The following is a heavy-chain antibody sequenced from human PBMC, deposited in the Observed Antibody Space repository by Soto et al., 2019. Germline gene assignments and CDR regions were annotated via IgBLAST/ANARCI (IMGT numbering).Heavy chain of an antibody. CDR1: GFTFSSYA. Sequence: GTLVPSCAGSGFTFSSYALSWVRQAPGKGLEWVSAISGSGGSTYYADSVKGRFTISRDNSKNTLYLPMNSLRAEDTAVYYCATAVHLEWSPKDGMDVWGQGTKVTVYS. J-gene: IGHJ6*02. CDR2: ISGSGGST. D-gene: IGHD3-3*01. V-gene: IGHV3-23*01. CDR3: ATAVHLEWSPKDGMDV.